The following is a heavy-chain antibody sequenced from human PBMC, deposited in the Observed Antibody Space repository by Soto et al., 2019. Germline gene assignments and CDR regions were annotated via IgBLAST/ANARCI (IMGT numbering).Heavy chain of an antibody. CDR1: GFTFSSYA. D-gene: IGHD3-3*01. CDR3: AKDSPFTIFGVVIPSSFDY. V-gene: IGHV3-23*01. J-gene: IGHJ4*02. Sequence: HPGGSLRLSCAASGFTFSSYAMSWVRQAPGKGLEWVSAISGSGGSTYYADSVKGRFTISRDNSKNTLYLQMNSLRAEDTAVYYFAKDSPFTIFGVVIPSSFDYWGQGTLVTVSS. CDR2: ISGSGGST.